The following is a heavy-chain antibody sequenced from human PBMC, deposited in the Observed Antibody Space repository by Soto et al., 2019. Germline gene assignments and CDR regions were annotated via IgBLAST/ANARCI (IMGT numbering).Heavy chain of an antibody. Sequence: RGESLKISCKGSGYTFTNYWIGWVRQMPGKGLEWMGIIYPGDSDTKYNPSFQGQVTISADKSITTTYLQWSSLKASGTAIYYCAASIFYYGMDVWGQGTTVTVSS. CDR1: GYTFTNYW. V-gene: IGHV5-51*01. CDR2: IYPGDSDT. CDR3: AASIFYYGMDV. J-gene: IGHJ6*02.